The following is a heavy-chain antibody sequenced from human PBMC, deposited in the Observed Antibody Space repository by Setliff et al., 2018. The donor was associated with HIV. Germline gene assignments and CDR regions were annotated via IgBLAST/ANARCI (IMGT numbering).Heavy chain of an antibody. CDR3: ARDYSSLLTVVWFDP. Sequence: ASVKVSCKASGDIFSFYALSWVRQAPGQGLEWMGWINTNTGNPTYAQGFTGRFVFSLDTSVSTAYLQISSLKPDDTAVYYCARDYSSLLTVVWFDPWGQGTLVTVSS. J-gene: IGHJ5*02. D-gene: IGHD6-13*01. CDR1: GDIFSFYA. V-gene: IGHV7-4-1*02. CDR2: INTNTGNP.